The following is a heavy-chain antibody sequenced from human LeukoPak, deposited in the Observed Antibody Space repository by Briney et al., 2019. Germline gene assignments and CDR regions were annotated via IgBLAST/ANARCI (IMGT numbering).Heavy chain of an antibody. CDR3: ARVWELRYYGMDV. J-gene: IGHJ6*02. Sequence: PGRSPRLSCAASGLTFISYSMNWVRHAPGKRLEWVSSISSSSSYIYYADSVKGRFTISRDNAKNSLYLQMNSLRAEDTAVYYCARVWELRYYGMDVWGQGTTVTVSS. V-gene: IGHV3-21*01. CDR2: ISSSSSYI. D-gene: IGHD1-26*01. CDR1: GLTFISYS.